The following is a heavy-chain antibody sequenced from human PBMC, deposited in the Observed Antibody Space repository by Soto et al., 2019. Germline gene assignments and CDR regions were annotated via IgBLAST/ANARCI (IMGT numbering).Heavy chain of an antibody. CDR3: FQAEDGIRDTVPVSAFLLNRSSDL. CDR2: MSVSGSST. Sequence: GQGKEWVTVMSVSGSSTYYADSVQGRFTISRDNSKNTLYLQMNSLRSEDTPVYFFFQAEDGIRDTVPVSAFLLNRSSDL. J-gene: IGHJ2*01. V-gene: IGHV3-23*01. D-gene: IGHD2-15*01.